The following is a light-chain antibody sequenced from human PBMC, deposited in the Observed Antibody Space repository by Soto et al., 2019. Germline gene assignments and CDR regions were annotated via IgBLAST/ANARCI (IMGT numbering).Light chain of an antibody. CDR3: QKRRNWLYT. CDR2: DAS. J-gene: IGKJ2*01. CDR1: QSVSSY. Sequence: EIVLTQSPATLSLSPGERATLSCRASQSVSSYLAWYQQKPGQAPRLLIYDASNRATGIPARFSGSGSGTDFTLTISSLEPEDFAVYYCQKRRNWLYTFGQGTKLEIK. V-gene: IGKV3-11*01.